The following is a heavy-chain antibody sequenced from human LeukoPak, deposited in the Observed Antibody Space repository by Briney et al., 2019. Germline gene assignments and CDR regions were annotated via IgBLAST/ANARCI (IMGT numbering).Heavy chain of an antibody. CDR3: AKDQGSSTD. Sequence: QPGGSLRLSCAASGFTFSSYGMHWVRQAPGKGLEWVAFIRYDGSYKYYADSVKGRFTISRDNSKNTLYLQMNSLRAEDTAVYYCAKDQGSSTDWGQGTLVTVSS. D-gene: IGHD6-6*01. V-gene: IGHV3-30*02. CDR2: IRYDGSYK. CDR1: GFTFSSYG. J-gene: IGHJ4*02.